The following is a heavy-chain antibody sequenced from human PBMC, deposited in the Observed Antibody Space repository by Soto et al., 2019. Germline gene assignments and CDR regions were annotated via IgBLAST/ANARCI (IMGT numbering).Heavy chain of an antibody. Sequence: ASVKVSRQAAAYTFPSYDINWVRKAPGQDLVWMGWMNPNNGNTAYAQKFQGRVTMTRDTSKSTAFMELSSLTSEDTAVYYCARAPDTAMVPYYYYYGMDVWGQGTTVTVSS. CDR1: AYTFPSYD. CDR2: MNPNNGNT. D-gene: IGHD5-18*01. J-gene: IGHJ6*02. V-gene: IGHV1-8*01. CDR3: ARAPDTAMVPYYYYYGMDV.